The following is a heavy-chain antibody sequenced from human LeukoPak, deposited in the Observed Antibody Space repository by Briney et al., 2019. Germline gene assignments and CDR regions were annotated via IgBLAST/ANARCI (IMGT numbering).Heavy chain of an antibody. CDR2: ISAYNGNT. J-gene: IGHJ5*02. D-gene: IGHD3-10*01. V-gene: IGHV1-18*01. CDR3: AREISMVRGAITKGNWFDP. CDR1: GYTFTSYG. Sequence: ASVKVSCKASGYTFTSYGISWVRQAPGQGLEWMGWISAYNGNTNYAQKLQGRVTMTTDTSTSTAYMELRSLRSDDTAVYYCAREISMVRGAITKGNWFDPWGQGTLVTVSS.